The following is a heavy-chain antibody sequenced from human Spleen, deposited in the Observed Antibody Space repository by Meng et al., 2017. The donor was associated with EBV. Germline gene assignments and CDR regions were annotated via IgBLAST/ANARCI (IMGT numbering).Heavy chain of an antibody. CDR3: TRGTTIRDY. CDR2: VYYGVST. J-gene: IGHJ4*02. D-gene: IGHD5-12*01. Sequence: QLPRQEPGPGLVKPSETLSLTCTVSGASIRSSSYYWGWIRQPPGKGLEWIGSVYYGVSTYYSPSVKSRATISVDTSKNQFSLNLNSVIAADTAVYYCTRGTTIRDYWGQGTLVTVSS. CDR1: GASIRSSSYY. V-gene: IGHV4-39*07.